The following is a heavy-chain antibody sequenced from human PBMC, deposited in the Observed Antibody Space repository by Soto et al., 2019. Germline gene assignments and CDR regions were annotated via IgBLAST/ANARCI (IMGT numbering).Heavy chain of an antibody. D-gene: IGHD6-19*01. V-gene: IGHV4-59*01. CDR2: IYYSGST. CDR1: GGSISSYY. CDR3: AKGGRQWLVTSDFNY. Sequence: SETLSLTCPVSGGSISSYYWSWIRQPPGKGLEWIGYIYYSGSTNYNPSLKSRVTISVDTSKNQFSLKLSSVTAEDTAVYYCAKGGRQWLVTSDFNYWGQGALVTVSS. J-gene: IGHJ4*02.